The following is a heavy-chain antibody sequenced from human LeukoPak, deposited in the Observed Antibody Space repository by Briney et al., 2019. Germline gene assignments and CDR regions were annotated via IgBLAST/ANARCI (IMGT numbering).Heavy chain of an antibody. CDR2: IYTSGST. Sequence: SETLSLTCTVSGGSISSYYWSWIRQPPGKGLEWIGYIYTSGSTNYNPSLKSRVTISVDTSKNQFSLKLSSVTAADTAVYYCARLVSFWSGYGYYYYYYMDVWGKGTTVTDSS. CDR3: ARLVSFWSGYGYYYYYYMDV. V-gene: IGHV4-4*09. D-gene: IGHD3-3*01. CDR1: GGSISSYY. J-gene: IGHJ6*03.